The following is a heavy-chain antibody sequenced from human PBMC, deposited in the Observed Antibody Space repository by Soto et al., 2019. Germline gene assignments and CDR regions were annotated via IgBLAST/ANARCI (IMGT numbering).Heavy chain of an antibody. Sequence: QLLESGPGLVKPSETLSLTCSVSGGSISSTSYYWGWIRQPPGKGLEWIGSIYYSGNTYYNPSLKSRVTISVDTSKDQFSLNLSSVTAADTAVYYCARQVRFNWYFDLWGRGTLVTVSS. CDR2: IYYSGNT. CDR3: ARQVRFNWYFDL. CDR1: GGSISSTSYY. V-gene: IGHV4-39*01. J-gene: IGHJ2*01.